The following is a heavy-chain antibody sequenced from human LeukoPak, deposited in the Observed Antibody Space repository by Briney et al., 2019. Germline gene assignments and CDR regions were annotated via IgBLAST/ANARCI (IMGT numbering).Heavy chain of an antibody. D-gene: IGHD3-9*01. V-gene: IGHV3-7*03. CDR3: VRDADWAFNY. CDR2: ITPEGRRM. J-gene: IGHJ4*02. CDR1: GFTFSGHW. Sequence: PGGSLRLSCAASGFTFSGHWMHWARQRPGKGLEWVANITPEGRRMNYADSVRGRFTISRDNAKNSLSLQMSSLRVEDTAVYYCVRDADWAFNYWGQGTLDTVSS.